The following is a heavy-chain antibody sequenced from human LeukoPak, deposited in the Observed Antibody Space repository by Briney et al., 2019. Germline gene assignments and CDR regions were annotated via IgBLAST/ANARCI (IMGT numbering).Heavy chain of an antibody. CDR2: ISAYNGNT. V-gene: IGHV1-18*01. D-gene: IGHD4-17*01. CDR1: GYTFTSYG. J-gene: IGHJ4*02. CDR3: ARGSTVTPFDY. Sequence: GASVKVSCKASGYTFTSYGISWVRQAPGQGLEWMGWISAYNGNTNYAQKFQGRVTITADKSTSTAYMELSSLRSEDTAVYYCARGSTVTPFDYWGQGTLVTVSS.